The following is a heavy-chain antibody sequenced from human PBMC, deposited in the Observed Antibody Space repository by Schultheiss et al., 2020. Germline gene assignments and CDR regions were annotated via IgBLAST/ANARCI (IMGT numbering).Heavy chain of an antibody. J-gene: IGHJ6*02. V-gene: IGHV5-10-1*01. CDR3: ARLGPPNGMDV. D-gene: IGHD3/OR15-3a*01. CDR2: IEPSDSYT. Sequence: GGSLRLSCKGSPYIFSSYWISWVRQMPGKGLEWMGRIEPSDSYTNYSPSFEGHVTISADKSISTAYLQWSSLKASDTAMYYCARLGPPNGMDVWGQGTTVTV. CDR1: PYIFSSYW.